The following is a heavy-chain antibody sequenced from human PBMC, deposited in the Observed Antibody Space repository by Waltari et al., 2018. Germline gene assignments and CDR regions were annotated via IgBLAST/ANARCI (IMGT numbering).Heavy chain of an antibody. V-gene: IGHV4-39*07. CDR2: IYYSGST. CDR1: GGSISSSSYY. CDR3: ARVALYLMDV. J-gene: IGHJ6*02. Sequence: QLQLQESGPGLVKPSATLSLTCTVSGGSISSSSYYWGWIRQPPGKGLEWIGSIYYSGSTYYNPSLKSRVTISVDTSKNQFSLKLSSVTAADTAVYYCARVALYLMDVWGQGTTVTVSS.